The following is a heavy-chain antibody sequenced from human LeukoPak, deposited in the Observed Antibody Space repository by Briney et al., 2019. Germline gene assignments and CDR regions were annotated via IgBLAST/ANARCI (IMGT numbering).Heavy chain of an antibody. CDR2: IYYSGSA. J-gene: IGHJ4*02. D-gene: IGHD3-9*01. CDR1: GGSISSYY. CDR3: ARVTGMRYFDS. Sequence: PSETLSLTCTVSGGSISSYYWSWIRQAPGKGLEWIGYIYYSGSAIYSPSLKSRVTISVDTSKNQFSLRLTSVTAADTAVYYCARVTGMRYFDSWGPGTLVTVSS. V-gene: IGHV4-59*12.